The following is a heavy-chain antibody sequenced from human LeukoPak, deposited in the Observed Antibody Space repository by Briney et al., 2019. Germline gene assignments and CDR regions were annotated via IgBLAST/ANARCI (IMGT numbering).Heavy chain of an antibody. CDR1: GGSFSGYY. Sequence: KPSGTLSLTCAVYGGSFSGYYWSWIRQPPGKGLEWIGEINHSGSTNYNPSLKSRVTISVDTSKNQFSLKLSSVTAADTAVYYCASGDTAIPFDYWGQGTLVTVSS. D-gene: IGHD5-18*01. CDR2: INHSGST. J-gene: IGHJ4*02. CDR3: ASGDTAIPFDY. V-gene: IGHV4-34*01.